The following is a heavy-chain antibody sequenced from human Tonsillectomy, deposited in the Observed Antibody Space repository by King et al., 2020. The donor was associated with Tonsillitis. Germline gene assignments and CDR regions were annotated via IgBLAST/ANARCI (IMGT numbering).Heavy chain of an antibody. V-gene: IGHV3-30*02. D-gene: IGHD2-8*01. Sequence: QLVQSGGGVVQPGGSLRLSCTASGFTFSSYGMHWVRQAPGKGLEWVAFIRDDGGNKNYADSVKGRFTISRDNSKNTLYLQMSSLRAEDTAVYYCVGMVYTGDYWGQGTLVTVSS. CDR2: IRDDGGNK. CDR3: VGMVYTGDY. J-gene: IGHJ4*02. CDR1: GFTFSSYG.